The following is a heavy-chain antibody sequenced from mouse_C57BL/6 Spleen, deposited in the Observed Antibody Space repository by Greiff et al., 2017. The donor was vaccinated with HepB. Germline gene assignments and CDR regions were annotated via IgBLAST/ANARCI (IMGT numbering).Heavy chain of an antibody. V-gene: IGHV7-1*01. CDR3: ARAIYDGYYWYFDV. CDR2: SRNKANDYTT. J-gene: IGHJ1*03. CDR1: GFTFSDFY. D-gene: IGHD2-3*01. Sequence: EVKLMESGGGLVQSGRSLRLSCATSGFTFSDFYMEWVRQAPGKGLEWIAASRNKANDYTTEYSASVKGRFIVSRDTSQSILSLQMNALRAEDTAIYYCARAIYDGYYWYFDVWGTGTTVTVSS.